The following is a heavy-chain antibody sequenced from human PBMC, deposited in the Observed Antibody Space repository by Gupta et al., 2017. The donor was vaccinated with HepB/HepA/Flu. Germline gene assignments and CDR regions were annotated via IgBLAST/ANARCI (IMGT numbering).Heavy chain of an antibody. J-gene: IGHJ1*01. D-gene: IGHD4-11*01. Sequence: QVQLQESGPGLVKPSETLSLTCNVSGGSITRYSWSWIRQPPGKALEWIGHIQYSGSTNYNPSLKSRVTISVDTSTNQFSLKLTSVTTADTAVYYCARGVTTANFIYFQNWGQGTLVTVSS. CDR2: IQYSGST. CDR3: ARGVTTANFIYFQN. V-gene: IGHV4-59*01. CDR1: GGSITRYS.